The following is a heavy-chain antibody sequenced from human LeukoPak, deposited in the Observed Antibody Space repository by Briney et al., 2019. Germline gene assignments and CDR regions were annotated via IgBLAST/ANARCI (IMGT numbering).Heavy chain of an antibody. CDR1: GGSISSGGYY. CDR2: IYYSGST. Sequence: PSETLSLTCTVSGGSISSGGYYWSWIRQHPGKGLEWIGYIYYSGSTYYNPSLKSRVTISVDTSKNQFSLKLSSVTAADTAVYYCARSITIFGVVMKLVSGAFDIRGQGTMVTVSS. J-gene: IGHJ3*02. D-gene: IGHD3-3*01. V-gene: IGHV4-31*03. CDR3: ARSITIFGVVMKLVSGAFDI.